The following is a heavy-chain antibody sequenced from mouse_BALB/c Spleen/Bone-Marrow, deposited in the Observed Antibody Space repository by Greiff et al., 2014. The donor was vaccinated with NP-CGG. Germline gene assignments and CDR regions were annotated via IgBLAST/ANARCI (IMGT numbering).Heavy chain of an antibody. V-gene: IGHV3-6*02. CDR1: GFSITSGYY. CDR3: ARALGSYVWYFDV. Sequence: VQLQQSGPGLMKPSQSLSLTCSVTGFSITSGYYWNWIRQFPGHTLEWMGYITFDGSYDYNPSLKNRISITRDTSNNQFFLKLNSVTAEDTASYCCARALGSYVWYFDVWGAGTTVTVSS. J-gene: IGHJ1*01. CDR2: ITFDGSY. D-gene: IGHD1-1*02.